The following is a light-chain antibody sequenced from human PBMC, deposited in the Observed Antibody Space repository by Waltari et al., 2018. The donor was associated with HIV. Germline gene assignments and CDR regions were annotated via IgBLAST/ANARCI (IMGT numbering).Light chain of an antibody. Sequence: ETVMTPSPVTLSVSPGERATLSCRASQSVGTNVTWYQHKSGQAPRLLIYGASTRATAIPARFSGSGSGTEFTLTITSLQSDDYATYYCQQYQTWPLTFGPGTTVDI. J-gene: IGKJ3*01. CDR3: QQYQTWPLT. CDR1: QSVGTN. V-gene: IGKV3-15*01. CDR2: GAS.